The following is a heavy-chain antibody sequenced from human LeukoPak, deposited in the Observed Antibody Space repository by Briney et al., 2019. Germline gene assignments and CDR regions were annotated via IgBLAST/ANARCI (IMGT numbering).Heavy chain of an antibody. V-gene: IGHV1-46*01. Sequence: GXXWMGIINPTARSTSYAQKFQGRVTITRDTSTSTVYMELSRLRYEDTAVYYCARVRTNFDYWGQGTLVTVSS. CDR2: INPTARST. CDR3: ARVRTNFDY. J-gene: IGHJ4*02.